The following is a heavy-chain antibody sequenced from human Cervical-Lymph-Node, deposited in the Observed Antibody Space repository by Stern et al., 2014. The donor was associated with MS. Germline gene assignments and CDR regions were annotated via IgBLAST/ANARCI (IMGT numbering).Heavy chain of an antibody. Sequence: QVQLQESGPGLVKPSETLSLTCTVSGGSISSSSYYWGWIRQPPGKGLEWIGSIYYSGSTYYNPSLKSRVTISVDTSKNQFSLKLSSVTAADTAVYYCASVPVQLWYYFDYWGQGTLVTVSS. V-gene: IGHV4-39*01. CDR1: GGSISSSSYY. D-gene: IGHD5-18*01. CDR3: ASVPVQLWYYFDY. J-gene: IGHJ4*02. CDR2: IYYSGST.